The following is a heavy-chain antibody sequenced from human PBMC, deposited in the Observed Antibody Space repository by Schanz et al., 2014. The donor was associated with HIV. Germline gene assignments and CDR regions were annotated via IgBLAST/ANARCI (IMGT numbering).Heavy chain of an antibody. CDR3: AKDRNWYDSKYRGKGNYYYYYGMDV. Sequence: QVRLVESGGGVVRPGRSLRLSCAASGFTFDSYGMHWVRQAPGKGLEWVAVISYDGRNKYYADSVKGRFTISRDNSKNTVYLQLKSLRVEDTAVYYCAKDRNWYDSKYRGKGNYYYYYGMDVWGQGTTVTVS. CDR2: ISYDGRNK. V-gene: IGHV3-33*05. J-gene: IGHJ6*02. D-gene: IGHD3-22*01. CDR1: GFTFDSYG.